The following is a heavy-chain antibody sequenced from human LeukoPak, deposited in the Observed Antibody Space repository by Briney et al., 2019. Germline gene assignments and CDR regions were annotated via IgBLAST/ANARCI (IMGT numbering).Heavy chain of an antibody. D-gene: IGHD2-15*01. Sequence: WGYLRLSCAASRFTFSSYAMSWVRQAPGKGLEWVSAISGSGGSTYYADSVKGRFTISRDNYKNTLYLQMNTLRAEDTAVYYCAKVGAAATGFPSDYWGQGTLVTVSS. V-gene: IGHV3-23*01. CDR2: ISGSGGST. CDR3: AKVGAAATGFPSDY. CDR1: RFTFSSYA. J-gene: IGHJ4*02.